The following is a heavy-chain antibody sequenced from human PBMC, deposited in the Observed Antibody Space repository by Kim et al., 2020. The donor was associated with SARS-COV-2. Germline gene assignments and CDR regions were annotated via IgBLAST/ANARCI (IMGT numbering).Heavy chain of an antibody. CDR2: INHSGST. V-gene: IGHV4-34*01. J-gene: IGHJ6*01. D-gene: IGHD2-2*02. CDR1: GGSFSGYY. CDR3: ARPYCSSTSCYIYYGRDV. Sequence: SETLSLTCAVYGGSFSGYYWSWIRQPPGKGLEWIGEINHSGSTNYNPSLKSRVTISVDTSKNQFSLKLSSVTAADTAVYYCARPYCSSTSCYIYYGRDV.